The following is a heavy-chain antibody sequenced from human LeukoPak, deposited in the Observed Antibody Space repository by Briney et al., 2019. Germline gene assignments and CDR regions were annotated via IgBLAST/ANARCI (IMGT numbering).Heavy chain of an antibody. J-gene: IGHJ4*02. D-gene: IGHD6-6*01. CDR3: AKHFIAARPYYFDY. V-gene: IGHV3-21*04. CDR1: GFTLSRYS. Sequence: PGGSLRLSCEASGFTLSRYSMNWVRQVPGKGLEWVPSISSSSKHIYYGDSLKGRFTISRDNSKNTLYLQMNSLRAEDTAVYYCAKHFIAARPYYFDYWGQGTLVTVSS. CDR2: ISSSSKHI.